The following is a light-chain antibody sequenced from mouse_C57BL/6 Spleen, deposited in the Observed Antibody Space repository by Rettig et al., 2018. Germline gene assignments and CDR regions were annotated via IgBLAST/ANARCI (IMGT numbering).Light chain of an antibody. CDR2: DTS. V-gene: IGKV4-55*01. CDR1: SSVSY. Sequence: QIVLTQSPAIMSASPGEKVTMTCSASSSVSYMYWYQQKPGSSPRLLIYDTSNLASGVPVRFSGSGSGTSYSLTISRMEAEDAATYYCQQWNSYPLTFGAGTKLE. J-gene: IGKJ5*01. CDR3: QQWNSYPLT.